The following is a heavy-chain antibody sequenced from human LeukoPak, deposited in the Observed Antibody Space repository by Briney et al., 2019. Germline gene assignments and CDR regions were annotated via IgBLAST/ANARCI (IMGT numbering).Heavy chain of an antibody. V-gene: IGHV4-39*01. Sequence: PSETLSLTCTVSGGSISSSSYYWGWIRQPPGKGLEWIGSIYYSGSTYYNPSLKSRVTISVDTSKNQFSLKLSSVTAADTAVYYCANKFWKQQLWWFDPWGQGTLVTVSS. CDR2: IYYSGST. D-gene: IGHD6-13*01. J-gene: IGHJ5*02. CDR1: GGSISSSSYY. CDR3: ANKFWKQQLWWFDP.